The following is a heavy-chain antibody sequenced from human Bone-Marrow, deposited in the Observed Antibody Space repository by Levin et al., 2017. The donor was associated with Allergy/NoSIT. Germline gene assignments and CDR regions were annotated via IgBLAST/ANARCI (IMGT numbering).Heavy chain of an antibody. D-gene: IGHD3-16*01. CDR3: VRGDNVWPNWYFDL. Sequence: HPGGSLRLSCAASGFTITNYWMNWVRQAPGKGLEGVGRINSDGTSTTYADSVEGRFTFSRDNAKNTLFLQINSLRREDTAVYYCVRGDNVWPNWYFDLWGRGTLVTVSS. CDR1: GFTITNYW. CDR2: INSDGTST. J-gene: IGHJ2*01. V-gene: IGHV3-74*01.